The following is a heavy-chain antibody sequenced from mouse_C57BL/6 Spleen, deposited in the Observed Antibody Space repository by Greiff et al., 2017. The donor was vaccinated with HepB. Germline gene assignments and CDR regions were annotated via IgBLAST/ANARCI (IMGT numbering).Heavy chain of an antibody. CDR3: ARPLYYGSSWYFDV. CDR1: GYTFTSYW. D-gene: IGHD1-1*01. J-gene: IGHJ1*03. V-gene: IGHV1-52*01. Sequence: QVQLQQPGAELVRPGSSVKLSCKASGYTFTSYWMHWVKQRPIQGLEWIGNIDPSDSETHYNQKFKDKATLTVDKSSSTAYMQLSSLTSEDSAVYYCARPLYYGSSWYFDVWGTGTTVTVSS. CDR2: IDPSDSET.